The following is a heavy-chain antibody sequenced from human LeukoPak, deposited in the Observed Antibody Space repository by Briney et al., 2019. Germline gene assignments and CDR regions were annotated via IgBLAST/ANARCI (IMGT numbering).Heavy chain of an antibody. V-gene: IGHV4-34*01. CDR1: GGSFSGYY. CDR2: VSHCGST. Sequence: PSETLSLTCAVYGGSFSGYYWRWIRQPPGKGLEWVGEVSHCGSTNYNPSLKRRVPLSVDTSKNQFSLTLSSVTAADAAVYFCARKIRICSGGSCYSDSRFDPWGQGTLVTVSS. D-gene: IGHD2-15*01. CDR3: ARKIRICSGGSCYSDSRFDP. J-gene: IGHJ5*02.